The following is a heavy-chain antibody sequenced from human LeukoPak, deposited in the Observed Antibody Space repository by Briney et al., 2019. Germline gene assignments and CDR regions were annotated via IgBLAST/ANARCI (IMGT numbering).Heavy chain of an antibody. Sequence: GGSLRLSCATSGFTFEDHGLSWVRQAPGKGLEWVSGINWNSGSKRYAASVKGRFTISRDNARNSVYLEMTSLRVEDTAFYHCVRHFNSVATMQIDYWRQGILVSVSS. D-gene: IGHD5-12*01. CDR1: GFTFEDHG. CDR3: VRHFNSVATMQIDY. J-gene: IGHJ4*02. V-gene: IGHV3-20*01. CDR2: INWNSGSK.